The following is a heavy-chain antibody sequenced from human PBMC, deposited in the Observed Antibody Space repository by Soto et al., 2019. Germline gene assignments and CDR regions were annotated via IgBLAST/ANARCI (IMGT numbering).Heavy chain of an antibody. Sequence: PVGSLILSCVASGFCFSSYEMTWIRQAPGRGLEWISYISSSGSATYYADSVKGRFTISRDNAQHSVYLQMNSLRADDTALYFCASGIDYWGQGTLVTSPQ. CDR1: GFCFSSYE. CDR2: ISSSGSAT. J-gene: IGHJ4*02. V-gene: IGHV3-48*03. CDR3: ASGIDY.